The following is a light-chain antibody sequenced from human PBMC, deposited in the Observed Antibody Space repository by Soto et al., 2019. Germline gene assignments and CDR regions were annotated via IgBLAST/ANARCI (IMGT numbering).Light chain of an antibody. Sequence: QSVLTQPPSSSGAPGQSVTISCTGTGSDVGGYNYVSWYQHHPGKAPKLMLYEVSTRPSGVPDRFSGAKSGHTASLTVSGLQAEDEADYSCSSYAGSNIYVVFGGGTKVTVL. V-gene: IGLV2-8*01. J-gene: IGLJ2*01. CDR2: EVS. CDR3: SSYAGSNIYVV. CDR1: GSDVGGYNY.